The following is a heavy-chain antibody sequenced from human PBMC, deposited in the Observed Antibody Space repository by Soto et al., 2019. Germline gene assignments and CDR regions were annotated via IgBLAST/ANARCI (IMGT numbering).Heavy chain of an antibody. D-gene: IGHD4-17*01. V-gene: IGHV3-7*01. Sequence: QPGGSLRLSCAASGFTFSSSWMSWVRQAPGKGLEWVANIKQDGSEKYYVDSVKGRFTISRDNAKNSLYLQMNSLRAEDTAVYYCATTLGDYGDYEYFQHWGQGTLVTVSS. J-gene: IGHJ1*01. CDR3: ATTLGDYGDYEYFQH. CDR1: GFTFSSSW. CDR2: IKQDGSEK.